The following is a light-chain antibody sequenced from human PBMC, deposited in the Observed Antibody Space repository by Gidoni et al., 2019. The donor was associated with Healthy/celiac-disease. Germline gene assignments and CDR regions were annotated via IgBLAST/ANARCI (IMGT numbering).Light chain of an antibody. J-gene: IGKJ4*01. CDR2: DAS. CDR3: PQYDTLPLT. Sequence: DIQMTQSPSSLSASVGDRVTITCQASQDISNYLTRDQQKPGKAPQLLLYDASNLETGAPSRFSGSGSGTDFTFTLSCLQPEDIATYYCPQYDTLPLTFGGGTKVAIK. V-gene: IGKV1-33*01. CDR1: QDISNY.